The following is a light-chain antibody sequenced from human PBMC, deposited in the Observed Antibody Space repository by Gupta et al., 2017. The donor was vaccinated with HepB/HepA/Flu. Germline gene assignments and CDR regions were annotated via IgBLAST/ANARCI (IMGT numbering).Light chain of an antibody. V-gene: IGLV2-14*01. CDR3: SSYTSSNTVL. CDR2: DVS. Sequence: QSVLTQPASVSGSPGQSITISCTGTSSDIGGYKSVSWYQQHPGKAPKLMIYDVSDRPLGVSNRFSGSKSGNTASLTISGLQAEDEAHYYCSSYTSSNTVLFGGGTKLTVL. CDR1: SSDIGGYKS. J-gene: IGLJ2*01.